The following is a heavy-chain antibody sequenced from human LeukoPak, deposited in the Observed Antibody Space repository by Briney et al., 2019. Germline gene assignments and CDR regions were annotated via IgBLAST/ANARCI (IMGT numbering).Heavy chain of an antibody. CDR3: ARGSGYSYYYYYYGMDV. Sequence: SETLSLTCTVSGGSISSGGYYWSWIRQPPGKGLEWIGYIYRSGSTYYDPSLKSRVTISVDRSKNQFSLKLSSVTAADTAVYYCARGSGYSYYYYYYGMDVWGQGTTVTVSS. V-gene: IGHV4-30-2*01. J-gene: IGHJ6*02. CDR2: IYRSGST. D-gene: IGHD5-18*01. CDR1: GGSISSGGYY.